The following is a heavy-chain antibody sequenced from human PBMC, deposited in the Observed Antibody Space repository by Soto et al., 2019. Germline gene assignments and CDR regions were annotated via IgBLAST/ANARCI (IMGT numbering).Heavy chain of an antibody. V-gene: IGHV4-59*08. D-gene: IGHD3-10*01. J-gene: IGHJ6*03. CDR2: IYYSGST. CDR3: ARQVVRGVIITGNYYYYMDV. CDR1: GGSISSYY. Sequence: QVQLQESGPGLVKPSETLSLTCTVSGGSISSYYWSWIRQPPGKGLEWIGYIYYSGSTNYNPSLKSRVTISVETSQNQFSLKLSSVTAADTAVYYCARQVVRGVIITGNYYYYMDVWGKGTTVTVSS.